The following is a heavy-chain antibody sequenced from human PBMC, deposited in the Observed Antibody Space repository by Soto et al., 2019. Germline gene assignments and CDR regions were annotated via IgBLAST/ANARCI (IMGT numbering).Heavy chain of an antibody. D-gene: IGHD2-21*01. Sequence: TLSLTCSVSRAFINSGGFYYSWIRQPPGKGLEWLGYIFHSGSTLYTPSLRGRLTLSADTSRNQLSLHLTSVTAADTAVYYCVRGGIAGHWFDPWGQGILVTVS. CDR1: RAFINSGGFY. CDR3: VRGGIAGHWFDP. V-gene: IGHV4-31*03. CDR2: IFHSGST. J-gene: IGHJ5*02.